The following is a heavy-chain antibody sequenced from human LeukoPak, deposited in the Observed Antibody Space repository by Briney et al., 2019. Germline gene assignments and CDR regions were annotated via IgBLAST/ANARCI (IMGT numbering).Heavy chain of an antibody. CDR1: GGSISSYY. Sequence: SETLSLTCTVSGGSISSYYWSWIRQPPGKGLEWIGYIYYSGNTNYNPSLKSRVTTSVDTSKNLFSLKLNSVTTADTAVYYCARFPQGGFNYFDYWGQGALVTVSS. CDR3: ARFPQGGFNYFDY. D-gene: IGHD5-24*01. V-gene: IGHV4-59*01. J-gene: IGHJ4*02. CDR2: IYYSGNT.